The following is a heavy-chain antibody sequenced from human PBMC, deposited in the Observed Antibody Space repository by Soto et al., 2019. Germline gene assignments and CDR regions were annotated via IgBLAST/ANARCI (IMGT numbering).Heavy chain of an antibody. CDR3: AGTNDYYYGMDV. Sequence: QLQLQESGPGLVKPSETLALTCTVSGGSISSSSYYWGWIRQPPGKGLEWIGNIFYSGSTYYNPSLESRLTISVDTSKNQVSLKLSSVTVADTAVYYCAGTNDYYYGMDVWGQGTTVTVSS. J-gene: IGHJ6*02. CDR2: IFYSGST. V-gene: IGHV4-39*01. CDR1: GGSISSSSYY.